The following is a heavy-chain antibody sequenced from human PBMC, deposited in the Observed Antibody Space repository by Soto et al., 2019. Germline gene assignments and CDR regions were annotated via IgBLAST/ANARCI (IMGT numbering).Heavy chain of an antibody. CDR2: INPNSGGT. D-gene: IGHD3-22*01. Sequence: QVQLVQSGAEVKKPGASVKVSCKASGYTFTGYYMHWVRQAPGQGLEWMGWINPNSGGTNYAQKFQGRVTMTRDTSICTAYMELSMLRSDDTAVYYCSSNYYDSSGYYYRDYWGQGTLVTVSS. V-gene: IGHV1-2*02. CDR3: SSNYYDSSGYYYRDY. J-gene: IGHJ4*02. CDR1: GYTFTGYY.